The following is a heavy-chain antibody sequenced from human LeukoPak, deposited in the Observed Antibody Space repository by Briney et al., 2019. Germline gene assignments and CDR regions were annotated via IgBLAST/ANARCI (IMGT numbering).Heavy chain of an antibody. CDR1: GFTFSDYY. J-gene: IGHJ4*02. D-gene: IGHD2-15*01. CDR2: ISSSGSTI. CDR3: ARDIFTRYVVVVAATSDY. V-gene: IGHV3-11*04. Sequence: PGGSLRLSCAASGFTFSDYYMSWIRQAPGKGLEWVSYISSSGSTIYYADSVKGRFTISRENAKNSLYLQMNSLRAEDTAVYYCARDIFTRYVVVVAATSDYWGQGTLVTVSS.